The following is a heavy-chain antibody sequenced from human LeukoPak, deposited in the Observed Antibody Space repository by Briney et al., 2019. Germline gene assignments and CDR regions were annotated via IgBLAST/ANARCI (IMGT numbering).Heavy chain of an antibody. J-gene: IGHJ4*02. CDR3: ARDGEMATIENYFDY. CDR1: GGSISSNNW. Sequence: PSETLSLTCAVSGGSISSNNWWSWVRQPPGKGLEWIGEIYHSGSTNYNPSLKSRVTISVDTSKNQFSLKLSSVTAADTAVYYCARDGEMATIENYFDYWGQGTLVTVSS. V-gene: IGHV4-4*02. D-gene: IGHD5-24*01. CDR2: IYHSGST.